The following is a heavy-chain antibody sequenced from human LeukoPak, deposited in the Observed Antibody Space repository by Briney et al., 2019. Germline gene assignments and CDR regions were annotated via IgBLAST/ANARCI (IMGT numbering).Heavy chain of an antibody. J-gene: IGHJ4*02. V-gene: IGHV4-39*01. CDR1: GGSFSGYY. D-gene: IGHD7-27*01. CDR3: AIRNKNWADFDY. Sequence: PSETLPLTCAVYGGSFSGYYWGWIRQPPGKGLEWIGSIYYSGSTYYIPSLKSRVTISVDTSKNQFSMKLSSVTAADTAVYYCAIRNKNWADFDYWGQGTLVTVSS. CDR2: IYYSGST.